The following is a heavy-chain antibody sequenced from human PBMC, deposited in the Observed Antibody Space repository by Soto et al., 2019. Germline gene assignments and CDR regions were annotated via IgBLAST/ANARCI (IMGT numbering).Heavy chain of an antibody. J-gene: IGHJ4*02. D-gene: IGHD3-22*01. CDR1: GGSISSSNW. V-gene: IGHV4-4*02. Sequence: QVQLQESGPGLVKPSGTLSLTCAVSGGSISSSNWWSWVRQPPGKGLEWIGEIYHSGSTNYNPSLKSRFTISVDKAKNQFSLKLSSVNAADTAVYYCARGTDSSGYFFRCASRYFDYWGQGTLVTVSS. CDR2: IYHSGST. CDR3: ARGTDSSGYFFRCASRYFDY.